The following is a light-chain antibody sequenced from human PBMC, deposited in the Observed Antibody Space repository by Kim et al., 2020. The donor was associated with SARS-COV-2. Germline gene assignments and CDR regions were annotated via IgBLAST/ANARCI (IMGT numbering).Light chain of an antibody. CDR1: QNINSH. Sequence: ASVGDRVTITCRTSQNINSHLNWYHQKPGRAPKVLIYAASTMQGGVPSRFSGSGSVTDFTLTISSLQPEDFATYFCQHTYISPFTFVAGTKVDI. CDR2: AAS. CDR3: QHTYISPFT. J-gene: IGKJ3*01. V-gene: IGKV1-39*01.